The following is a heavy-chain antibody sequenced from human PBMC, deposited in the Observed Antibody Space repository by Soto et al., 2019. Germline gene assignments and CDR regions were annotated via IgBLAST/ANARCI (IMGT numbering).Heavy chain of an antibody. D-gene: IGHD6-13*01. CDR2: IYYDGSNK. Sequence: QVQLVESGGGVVQPGRSLGLSCAASGFTFSSYGMHWVRQAPGKGLEWVAVIYYDGSNKYYADSVKGRFTISRDNSENTLYLQMNSLRAEDTAVYYCARSQYSSSWYPFDYWGQGTLVTVSS. V-gene: IGHV3-33*01. CDR1: GFTFSSYG. CDR3: ARSQYSSSWYPFDY. J-gene: IGHJ4*02.